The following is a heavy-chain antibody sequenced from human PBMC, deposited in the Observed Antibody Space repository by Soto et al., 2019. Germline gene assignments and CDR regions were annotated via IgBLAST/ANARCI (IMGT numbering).Heavy chain of an antibody. D-gene: IGHD4-17*01. Sequence: SETLSLTCTVSGGSISSGNYYWSWIRQPPGKGLEWIGFISYSGTTHYSTSLRSRVSISVDTSKNQFSLDLSSVIAADTAVYYCATMGTPVTGLYYFDYWGQGTLVT. V-gene: IGHV4-30-4*01. CDR2: ISYSGTT. J-gene: IGHJ4*02. CDR3: ATMGTPVTGLYYFDY. CDR1: GGSISSGNYY.